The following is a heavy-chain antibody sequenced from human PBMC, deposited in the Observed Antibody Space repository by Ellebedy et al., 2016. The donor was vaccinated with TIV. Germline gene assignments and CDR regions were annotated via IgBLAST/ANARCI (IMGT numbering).Heavy chain of an antibody. CDR1: GFTFDSYA. CDR2: ISHAGSSQ. J-gene: IGHJ4*02. V-gene: IGHV3-30-3*01. Sequence: GESLKISCVASGFTFDSYAMHWVRQAPGKGLEWVAVISHAGSSQYYADSVKGRFTVSRDNSMTTVYLEMNSLRAEDTALYYCARDLDKSSGWYGGAAYWGQGTQVTVSS. D-gene: IGHD6-19*01. CDR3: ARDLDKSSGWYGGAAY.